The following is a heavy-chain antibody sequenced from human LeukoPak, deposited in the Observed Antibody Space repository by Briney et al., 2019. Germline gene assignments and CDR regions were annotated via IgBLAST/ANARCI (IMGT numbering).Heavy chain of an antibody. CDR3: AKDRHTMIVVVIRPYFDY. Sequence: PGGSLRLSCAASGFTFSSYAMSWVRQAPGKGLEWVSAISGSGGSTYYADSVKGRFTISRDNSKNTLYLQMNSLRAEDTAVYYCAKDRHTMIVVVIRPYFDYRGQGTLVTVSS. D-gene: IGHD3-22*01. CDR2: ISGSGGST. CDR1: GFTFSSYA. V-gene: IGHV3-23*01. J-gene: IGHJ4*02.